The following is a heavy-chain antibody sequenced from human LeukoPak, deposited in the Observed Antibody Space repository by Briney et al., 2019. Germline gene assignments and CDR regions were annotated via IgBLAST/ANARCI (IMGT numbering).Heavy chain of an antibody. J-gene: IGHJ3*02. V-gene: IGHV3-48*01. D-gene: IGHD1-26*01. CDR1: GFPFSRNA. CDR2: ISPGSGST. Sequence: GGSLRLSCAGSGFPFSRNAMNWVRQAPGKGLEWVACISPGSGSTYYAESVQGRFSISRDNDKNSLYLQLSSLRADDTGVYYCARGGSYYEGNAFDIWGQGTMVTVSS. CDR3: ARGGSYYEGNAFDI.